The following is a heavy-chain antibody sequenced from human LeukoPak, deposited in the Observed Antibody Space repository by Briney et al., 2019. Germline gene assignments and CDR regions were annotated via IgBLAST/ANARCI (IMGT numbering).Heavy chain of an antibody. Sequence: SEPLSLTCSVSGGSISSYYRFWIRQPPGKGLEWIGYVFHSGSTNYNPSLKSRVTISVDTSKNQFSLKLSSVTAADTVVYYCASSDIVTGTTYYFDYWGQGTLITVSS. V-gene: IGHV4-59*01. D-gene: IGHD1-14*01. CDR3: ASSDIVTGTTYYFDY. J-gene: IGHJ4*02. CDR1: GGSISSYY. CDR2: VFHSGST.